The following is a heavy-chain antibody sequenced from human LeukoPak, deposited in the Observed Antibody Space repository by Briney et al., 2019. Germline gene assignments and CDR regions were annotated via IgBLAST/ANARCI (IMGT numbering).Heavy chain of an antibody. J-gene: IGHJ4*02. CDR1: GGSFSGYY. V-gene: IGHV4-34*01. D-gene: IGHD6-19*01. CDR2: INHSGST. Sequence: PSETLSLTCAVYGGSFSGYYWSWIRQPPGKGLEWIGEINHSGSTNYNPSLKSRVTISVDTSKNQFSLTPRSVTAAHTAVYYCARTRGYSSGSWGYWGQGTLVTVSS. CDR3: ARTRGYSSGSWGY.